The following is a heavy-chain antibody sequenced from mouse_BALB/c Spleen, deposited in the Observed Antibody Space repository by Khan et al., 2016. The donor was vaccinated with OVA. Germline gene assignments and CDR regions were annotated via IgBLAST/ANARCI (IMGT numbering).Heavy chain of an antibody. Sequence: VELVESGPGLVAPSQSLSITCTVSGFSLTDYAVSWIRQPPGKGLEWLGVIWVSGSKYYNSVLKPRLSISKDNSKSQVFLKMNSLQTDDTAMYFCARDPPYDSMDYWGQGTSVTVSS. CDR2: IWVSGSK. V-gene: IGHV2-6-5*01. J-gene: IGHJ4*01. CDR3: ARDPPYDSMDY. CDR1: GFSLTDYA.